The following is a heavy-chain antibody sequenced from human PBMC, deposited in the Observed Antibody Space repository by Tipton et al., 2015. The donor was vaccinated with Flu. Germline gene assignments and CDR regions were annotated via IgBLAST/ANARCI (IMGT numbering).Heavy chain of an antibody. CDR2: LSYDGSNR. J-gene: IGHJ5*01. V-gene: IGHV3-30*03. CDR3: ARDMPQGVVVIPPAKRFDF. Sequence: SLRLSCAASGILSDYAMHWVRQAPGKGLEWVAVLSYDGSNRYYADSVKGRFTVSRDDSNMFYLSMSSLRPDDTAIYYCARDMPQGVVVIPPAKRFDFWGQGTRVTVSS. D-gene: IGHD2-2*01. CDR1: GILSDYA.